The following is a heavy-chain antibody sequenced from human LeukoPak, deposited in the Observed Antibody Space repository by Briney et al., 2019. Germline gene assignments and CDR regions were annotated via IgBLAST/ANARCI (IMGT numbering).Heavy chain of an antibody. J-gene: IGHJ4*02. CDR1: GGSFSGYY. D-gene: IGHD3-10*01. Sequence: SETLSLTCAVYGGSFSGYYWSWIRQPPGKGLEWIGEINHSGSTNYNPSLKSRVTISVDASKNQFSLKLSSVTAADTAVYYCARGGVSHDHVLAYFDYWGQGTLVTVSS. V-gene: IGHV4-34*01. CDR2: INHSGST. CDR3: ARGGVSHDHVLAYFDY.